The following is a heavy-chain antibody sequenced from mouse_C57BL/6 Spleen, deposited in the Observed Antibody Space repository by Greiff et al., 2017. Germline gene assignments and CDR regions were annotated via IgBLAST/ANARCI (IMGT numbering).Heavy chain of an antibody. D-gene: IGHD3-3*01. V-gene: IGHV1-69*01. CDR3: ARGGRDWWFGY. CDR1: GYTFTSYW. CDR2: IDPSDSYT. Sequence: QVQLQQPGAELVMPGASVKLSCKASGYTFTSYWMHWVKQRPGQGLEWIGEIDPSDSYTNYNQKFKGKSTLTVDKSSSTAYMQLSRLTSEDSAVYYCARGGRDWWFGYWGKGTLVTVAA. J-gene: IGHJ3*01.